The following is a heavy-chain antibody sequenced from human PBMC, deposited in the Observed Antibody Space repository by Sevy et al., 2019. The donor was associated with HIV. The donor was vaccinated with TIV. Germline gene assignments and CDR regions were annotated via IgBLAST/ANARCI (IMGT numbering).Heavy chain of an antibody. J-gene: IGHJ4*02. CDR3: AKEVASPKPLYDFDF. D-gene: IGHD2-2*02. Sequence: GGSLRLSCVASGFTFSNYAMHWVRQAPGKGLEWVAFIRSDGTHKAYGDPVKGRLTISRDNAKNTVYLQMTSLRPEDTAVYYCAKEVASPKPLYDFDFWGQGNLVTVSS. CDR2: IRSDGTHK. CDR1: GFTFSNYA. V-gene: IGHV3-30*02.